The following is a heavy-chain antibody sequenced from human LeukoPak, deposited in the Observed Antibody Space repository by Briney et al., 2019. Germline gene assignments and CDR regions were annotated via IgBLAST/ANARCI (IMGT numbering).Heavy chain of an antibody. J-gene: IGHJ2*01. Sequence: GRSLRLSCAASGFTFGHYGMHWVRQAPGKGLEWVAVMWYDGTKNYYEDSVKGRFTISRDNYKNTLSLQMSSKREEDSAVYYCAREQGTSSWYSGGYFDLWGRGTLVPVSS. V-gene: IGHV3-33*01. CDR3: AREQGTSSWYSGGYFDL. CDR1: GFTFGHYG. CDR2: MWYDGTKN. D-gene: IGHD6-13*01.